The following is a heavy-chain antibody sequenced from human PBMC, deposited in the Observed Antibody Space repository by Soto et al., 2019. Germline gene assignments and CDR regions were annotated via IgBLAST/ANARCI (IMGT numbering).Heavy chain of an antibody. CDR3: ASPHFDYSNLPPFDY. CDR2: ISYDGSNK. D-gene: IGHD4-4*01. V-gene: IGHV3-30-3*01. CDR1: GFTFSSYA. Sequence: QVQLVESGGGVVQPGRSLRLSCAASGFTFSSYAMHWVRQAPGKGLEWVAVISYDGSNKYYADSVKGRFTISRDNSKNTLYLQMNSLRAEDTAVYYCASPHFDYSNLPPFDYWGQGTLVTVSS. J-gene: IGHJ4*02.